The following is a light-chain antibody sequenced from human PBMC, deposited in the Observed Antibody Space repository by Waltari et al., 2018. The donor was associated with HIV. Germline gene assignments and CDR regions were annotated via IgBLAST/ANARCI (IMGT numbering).Light chain of an antibody. CDR2: KNY. CDR3: VGWDASLSAYV. V-gene: IGLV1-47*01. J-gene: IGLJ1*01. CDR1: SSTIGNDN. Sequence: QSVLTQPPSASGTPGQRVTISCSGSSSTIGNDNVYWYQQLPGTAPKLLIYKNYQRPSGVPDRFAGSKSGTSASLAISGLRSEDEADYYCVGWDASLSAYVFGTGTKVTIL.